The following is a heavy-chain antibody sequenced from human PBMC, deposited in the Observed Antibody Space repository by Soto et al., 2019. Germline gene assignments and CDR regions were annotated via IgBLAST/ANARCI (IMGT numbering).Heavy chain of an antibody. CDR3: AKRAYCGGDCYSGRSYFQH. V-gene: IGHV3-23*01. J-gene: IGHJ1*01. D-gene: IGHD2-21*02. CDR2: ISGSGGST. CDR1: GFTFSSYA. Sequence: PGGSLRLSCAASGFTFSSYAVSWVRQAPGKGLECVSAISGSGGSTYYADSVKGRFTISRDNSKNTLYLQMNSLRAEDTAVYYCAKRAYCGGDCYSGRSYFQHWGQGTLVTVYS.